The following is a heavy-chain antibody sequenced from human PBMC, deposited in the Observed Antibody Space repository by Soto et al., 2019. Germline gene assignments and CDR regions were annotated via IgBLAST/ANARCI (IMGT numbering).Heavy chain of an antibody. Sequence: QVQLVQSGAEVRKPGASVIVSCRSSGDSFNDYYIHWVRQAPGQGLEWMGWINPNSGVTKYAQKFQGWVSMTRDTSIRTVYMQLSRLRSDDTAVYYCARESGGATATLDYYYFYMDVWGTGTTVTVSS. V-gene: IGHV1-2*04. D-gene: IGHD5-12*01. CDR1: GDSFNDYY. CDR2: INPNSGVT. J-gene: IGHJ6*03. CDR3: ARESGGATATLDYYYFYMDV.